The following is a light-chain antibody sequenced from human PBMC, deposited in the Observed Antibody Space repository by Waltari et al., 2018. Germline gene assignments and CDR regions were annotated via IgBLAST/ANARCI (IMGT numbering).Light chain of an antibody. J-gene: IGKJ1*01. V-gene: IGKV1-9*01. Sequence: IQLTQSPSSLSASVGDRVTITCRASQGISTYLAWYHQKPGKAPTLLIYAASTLQSGVPSRFSGSGSGTDFTLTISSLQPEDFATYYCQQLNSDPWMLGQGTKVEIK. CDR2: AAS. CDR3: QQLNSDPWM. CDR1: QGISTY.